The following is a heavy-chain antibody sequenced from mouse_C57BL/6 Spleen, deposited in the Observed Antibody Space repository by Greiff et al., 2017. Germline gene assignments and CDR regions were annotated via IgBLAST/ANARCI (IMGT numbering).Heavy chain of an antibody. V-gene: IGHV1-50*01. CDR2: IDPSDSYT. J-gene: IGHJ3*01. D-gene: IGHD3-2*02. CDR1: GYTFTSYW. Sequence: QVQLQQPGAELVKPGASVKLSCKASGYTFTSYWMQWVKQRPGQGLEWIGEIDPSDSYTNYNQKFKGKATLTVDTSSSTAYMQLSSLTSEDSAVYYCARDSSGSGFAYWGQGTLVTVSA. CDR3: ARDSSGSGFAY.